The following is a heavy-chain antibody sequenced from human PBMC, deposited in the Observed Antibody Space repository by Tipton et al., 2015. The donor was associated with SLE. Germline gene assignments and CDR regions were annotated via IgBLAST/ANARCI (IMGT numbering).Heavy chain of an antibody. V-gene: IGHV4-39*07. J-gene: IGHJ3*02. CDR3: ARKRNGMGI. D-gene: IGHD5-24*01. CDR1: GGSISSSSYY. Sequence: TLSLTCTVSGGSISSSSYYWSWIRQPPGKGLEWIGEINHSGSTNYNPSLKSRVTISVDTSKNQFSLKLSSVTAADTAVYYCARKRNGMGIWGQGTMVTVSS. CDR2: INHSGST.